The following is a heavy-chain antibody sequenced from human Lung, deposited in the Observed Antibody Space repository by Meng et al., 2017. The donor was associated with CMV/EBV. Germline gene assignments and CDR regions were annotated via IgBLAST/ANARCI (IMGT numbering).Heavy chain of an antibody. D-gene: IGHD3-3*02. J-gene: IGHJ4*02. CDR3: AKLRDHFQDH. Sequence: KVSCKGSGYSFTSYWIGWVRQMPGKGLEWMGIIYPGDSDARYRPSFQGQVTISADKSNSTAYLQWSSLKASDTAMYYYAKLRDHFQDHWGRGTLVTVSS. V-gene: IGHV5-51*01. CDR1: GYSFTSYW. CDR2: IYPGDSDA.